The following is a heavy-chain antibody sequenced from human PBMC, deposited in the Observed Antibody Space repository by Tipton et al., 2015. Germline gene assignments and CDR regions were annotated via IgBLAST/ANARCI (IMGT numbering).Heavy chain of an antibody. D-gene: IGHD6-13*01. CDR3: TRDSGITGADDY. Sequence: GSLRLSCAASGFTLGSYSMNWVRQAPGKGLDWLSYIHRSGTPIHYTESVKGRFTISRDEAKNSLYLQMNSLRDEDTGVYYCTRDSGITGADDYWGQGTLVTVSS. CDR1: GFTLGSYS. J-gene: IGHJ4*02. V-gene: IGHV3-48*02. CDR2: IHRSGTPI.